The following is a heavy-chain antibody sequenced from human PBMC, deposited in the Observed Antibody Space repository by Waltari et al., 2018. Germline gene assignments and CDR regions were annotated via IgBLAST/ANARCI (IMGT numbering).Heavy chain of an antibody. CDR2: IYHSGST. CDR1: GYSISSGYY. Sequence: QVQLQESGPGLVKPSETLSLTCAVSGYSISSGYYWGWIRQPPGKGLEWIGSIYHSGSTYYNPSLKSRITISVDTSKNQFSLKLSSVTAADTAVYYCAREGYYDSSGYYYGFDYWGQGTLVTVSS. D-gene: IGHD3-22*01. CDR3: AREGYYDSSGYYYGFDY. V-gene: IGHV4-38-2*02. J-gene: IGHJ4*02.